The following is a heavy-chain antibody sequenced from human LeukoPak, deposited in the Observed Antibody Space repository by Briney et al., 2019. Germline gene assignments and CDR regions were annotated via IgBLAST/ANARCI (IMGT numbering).Heavy chain of an antibody. D-gene: IGHD3-22*01. CDR1: GYTLTELS. J-gene: IGHJ4*02. Sequence: ASVNVSCKVSGYTLTELSMHWVRQAPGKGLEWMGGFDPEDGETIYAQKFQGRVTMTEDTSTDTAYMELSSLRSEDTAVYYCAIFPTYYYDSSGYYFVDYWGQGTLVTVSS. CDR2: FDPEDGET. CDR3: AIFPTYYYDSSGYYFVDY. V-gene: IGHV1-24*01.